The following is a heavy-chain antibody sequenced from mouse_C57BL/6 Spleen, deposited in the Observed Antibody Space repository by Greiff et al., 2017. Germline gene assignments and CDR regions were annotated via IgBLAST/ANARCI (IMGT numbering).Heavy chain of an antibody. Sequence: EVKLMESEGGLVQPGSSMKLSCTASGFTFSDYYMAWVRQVPEKGPEWVANINYDGSSTYYLDSLKSRFIISRDNAKNILYLQMSSLKSEDTATYYCARERNWDGHYFDYWGQGTTLTVSS. J-gene: IGHJ2*01. D-gene: IGHD4-1*01. CDR1: GFTFSDYY. V-gene: IGHV5-16*01. CDR2: INYDGSST. CDR3: ARERNWDGHYFDY.